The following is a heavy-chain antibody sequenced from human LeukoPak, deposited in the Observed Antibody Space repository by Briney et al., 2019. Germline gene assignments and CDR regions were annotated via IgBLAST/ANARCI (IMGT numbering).Heavy chain of an antibody. CDR1: GFPVGSNY. V-gene: IGHV3-53*01. Sequence: WGSLTQSCVASGFPVGSNYISWAPQTPGKGLEWASLIYSGGAIRYADSVKGPFTISTDSSKNTLFLQMNDLTVEDTARYYCARRPGNWGQGILVTVSS. CDR2: IYSGGAI. J-gene: IGHJ4*02. CDR3: ARRPGN. D-gene: IGHD1-14*01.